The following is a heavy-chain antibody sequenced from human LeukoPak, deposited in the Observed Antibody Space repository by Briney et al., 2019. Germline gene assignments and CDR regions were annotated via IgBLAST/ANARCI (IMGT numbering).Heavy chain of an antibody. CDR1: GFIFRSYA. D-gene: IGHD6-19*01. Sequence: GGSLRLSCVGSGFIFRSYAVTWVRQAPGKGLEWVSSITANGDATYYADSVKGRFTISRDNSKNTLYLQMNSLRAEDTAVYYCARDPAVAGRMNAFDIWGQGTMVTVSS. V-gene: IGHV3-23*01. CDR3: ARDPAVAGRMNAFDI. CDR2: ITANGDAT. J-gene: IGHJ3*02.